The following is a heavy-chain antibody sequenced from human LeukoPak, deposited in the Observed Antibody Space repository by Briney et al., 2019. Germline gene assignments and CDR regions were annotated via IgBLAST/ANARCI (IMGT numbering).Heavy chain of an antibody. CDR3: ARVSTVTVDKSIDY. J-gene: IGHJ4*02. CDR2: IIPILGIA. V-gene: IGHV1-69*04. Sequence: GASVKVSCKASGGTFSSYAISWVRQAPGQWLEWMGRIIPILGIANYAQKFQGRVTITADKSTSTAYMELSSLRSEDTAVYYCARVSTVTVDKSIDYWGQGTLVTVSS. CDR1: GGTFSSYA. D-gene: IGHD4-17*01.